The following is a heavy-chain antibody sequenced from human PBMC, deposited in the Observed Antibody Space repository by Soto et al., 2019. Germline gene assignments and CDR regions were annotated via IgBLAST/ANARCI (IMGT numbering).Heavy chain of an antibody. CDR2: INAGNGNT. V-gene: IGHV1-3*01. CDR1: GYTFTSYA. D-gene: IGHD3-22*01. J-gene: IGHJ4*02. CDR3: ARERYYYDSSGYAY. Sequence: QVQLVQSGAEVKKPGASVKVSCKASGYTFTSYAMHWVRQAPGQRLEWMGWINAGNGNTKYSQKFQGRVTITRDTSASTGYMELSSLRSEDTAVYYCARERYYYDSSGYAYWGQGTLVTVSS.